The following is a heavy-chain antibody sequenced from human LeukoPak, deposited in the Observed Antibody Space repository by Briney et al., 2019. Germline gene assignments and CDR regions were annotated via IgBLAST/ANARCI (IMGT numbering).Heavy chain of an antibody. V-gene: IGHV3-23*01. CDR2: ISGSGGST. J-gene: IGHJ4*02. CDR1: GFTFSSYA. CDR3: AKRRDIVVVVAARDYFDY. Sequence: GGSLRLSCAASGFTFSSYAMSWVRQAPGKGLEWVSAISGSGGSTNYADSVKGRFTISRDNSKNTLYLQMNSLRAEDTAVYYCAKRRDIVVVVAARDYFDYWGQGTLVTVSS. D-gene: IGHD2-15*01.